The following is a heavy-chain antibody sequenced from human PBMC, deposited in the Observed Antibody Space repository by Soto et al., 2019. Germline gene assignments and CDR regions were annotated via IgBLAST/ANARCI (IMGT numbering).Heavy chain of an antibody. J-gene: IGHJ4*02. D-gene: IGHD3-3*01. Sequence: GESLKISXXGSXYXXXXXXXXXXRQMPGKGLEWMGXIXPGDSDTTYSPSFQGQVTISGHKSISTAYLQWSSLKASDPAMYYCARHRHYDFWSGSIGYYFDYWGQGTLVTVSS. CDR3: ARHRHYDFWSGSIGYYFDY. V-gene: IGHV5-51*01. CDR2: IXPGDSDT. CDR1: XYXXXXXX.